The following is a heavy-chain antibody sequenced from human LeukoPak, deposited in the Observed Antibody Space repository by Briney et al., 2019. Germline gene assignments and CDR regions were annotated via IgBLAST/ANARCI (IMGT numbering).Heavy chain of an antibody. CDR3: ARDQGYYDSSGKPVLNAFDI. V-gene: IGHV4-4*02. J-gene: IGHJ3*02. D-gene: IGHD3-22*01. CDR1: GGSISSSNW. Sequence: KPSGTLSLTCAVSGGSISSSNWWSWVRQPPGKGLEWIGEIYHSGSTNYNPSLKSRVTISVDKSKNQFSLKLSSVTAADTAVYYCARDQGYYDSSGKPVLNAFDIWGQGTMVTVSS. CDR2: IYHSGST.